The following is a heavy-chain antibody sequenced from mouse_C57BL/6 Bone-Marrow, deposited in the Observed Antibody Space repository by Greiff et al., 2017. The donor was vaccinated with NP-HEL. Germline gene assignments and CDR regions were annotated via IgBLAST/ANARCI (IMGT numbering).Heavy chain of an antibody. J-gene: IGHJ1*03. CDR3: AILLYYYGSSYWYFDV. V-gene: IGHV1-69*01. CDR1: GYTFTSYW. CDR2: IDPSDSYT. D-gene: IGHD1-1*01. Sequence: VQLQQPGAELVMPGASVKLSCKASGYTFTSYWMHWVKQRPGQGLEWIGEIDPSDSYTNYNQKFKGKSTLTVDKSSSTAYMQLSSLTSEDSAVYYCAILLYYYGSSYWYFDVWGTGTTVTVSS.